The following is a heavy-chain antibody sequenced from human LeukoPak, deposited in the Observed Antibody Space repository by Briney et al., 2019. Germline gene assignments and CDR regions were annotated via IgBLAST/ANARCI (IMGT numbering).Heavy chain of an antibody. CDR3: ARLNTDYGDGYHYLDV. J-gene: IGHJ6*03. Sequence: SETLSLTCVVSGDSISDYYWTWIRQPPGKGLEWLGYIYYSGSTSYNPSLESRITMSVDTSKNQFSLKLTSVTAADTADYYCARLNTDYGDGYHYLDVWGKGTTVTVSS. D-gene: IGHD4-17*01. CDR2: IYYSGST. V-gene: IGHV4-59*01. CDR1: GDSISDYY.